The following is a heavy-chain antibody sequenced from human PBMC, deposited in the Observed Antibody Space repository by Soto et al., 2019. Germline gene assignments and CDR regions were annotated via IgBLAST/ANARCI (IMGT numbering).Heavy chain of an antibody. CDR2: IYYSGST. J-gene: IGHJ4*02. V-gene: IGHV4-59*08. Sequence: SETLSLTCTVSGGSISSYYWSWIRQPPGKGLEWIGYIYYSGSTNYNPSLKSRVTTSVDTSKNQFSLKLSSVTAADTAVYYCARRITLVSVLASAGFFDYWGQGTLVTVSS. D-gene: IGHD2-15*01. CDR3: ARRITLVSVLASAGFFDY. CDR1: GGSISSYY.